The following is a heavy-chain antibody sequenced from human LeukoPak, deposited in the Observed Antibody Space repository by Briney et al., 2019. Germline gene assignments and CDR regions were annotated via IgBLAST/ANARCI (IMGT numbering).Heavy chain of an antibody. V-gene: IGHV4-39*07. J-gene: IGHJ4*02. Sequence: SETLTLTCTVSGRSIRSSYYHWSWIRQPPGKVLEWIGEINHSGSTNYNPSLKRRVTISVDTSKTQFSLKLSSVTAADTAVYCCASIPRPRPLVVAIDYWGQGTLVTVSS. CDR2: INHSGST. CDR3: ASIPRPRPLVVAIDY. D-gene: IGHD2-2*01. CDR1: GRSIRSSYYH.